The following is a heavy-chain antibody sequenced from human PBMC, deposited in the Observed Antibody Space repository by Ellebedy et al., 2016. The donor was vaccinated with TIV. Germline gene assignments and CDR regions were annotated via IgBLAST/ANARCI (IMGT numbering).Heavy chain of an antibody. CDR2: IHYSGST. J-gene: IGHJ5*02. CDR1: GGSLSNYY. Sequence: MPGGSLRLSCTVSGGSLSNYYWSRIRQPPGKGLEWIGDIHYSGSTKYNPSLKSRATISVDTSKNQLSLNLNSVTAADTAVYYCARDLMASGWFDPWGQGTLVTVSS. D-gene: IGHD5-24*01. CDR3: ARDLMASGWFDP. V-gene: IGHV4-59*01.